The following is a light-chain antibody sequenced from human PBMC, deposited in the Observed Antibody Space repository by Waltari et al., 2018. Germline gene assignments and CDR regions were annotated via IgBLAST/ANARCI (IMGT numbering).Light chain of an antibody. CDR1: QSVSSK. Sequence: EIVITQSPATLSVSPGERATLPCRASQSVSSKLAWYQQKPGQAPRLLIYGASTRATGIPARFSGSGSGTEFTLTISSLQSEDFAVYYCQQYNNWRGTFGQGTKVEIK. CDR3: QQYNNWRGT. V-gene: IGKV3-15*01. CDR2: GAS. J-gene: IGKJ1*01.